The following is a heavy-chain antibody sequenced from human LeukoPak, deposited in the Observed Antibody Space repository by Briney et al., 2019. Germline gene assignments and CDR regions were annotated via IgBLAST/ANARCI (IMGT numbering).Heavy chain of an antibody. J-gene: IGHJ4*02. CDR2: MNPNTGAT. V-gene: IGHV1-2*02. CDR3: ARDRVGSGWPRPYYFEF. Sequence: GASVKVSCKPSGYTFTGYYLHWVRQAPGQGLEWMGWMNPNTGATMYAQKFQDRVSMARDTSSSTAYMDLTSLRSDDTAVYFCARDRVGSGWPRPYYFEFWGQGTLVTVSS. D-gene: IGHD6-19*01. CDR1: GYTFTGYY.